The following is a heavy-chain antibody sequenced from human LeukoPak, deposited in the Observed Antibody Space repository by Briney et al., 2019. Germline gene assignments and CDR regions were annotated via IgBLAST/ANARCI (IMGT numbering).Heavy chain of an antibody. CDR1: GFTVSSNY. CDR2: VYSSGNA. Sequence: GGSLRLSCAASGFTVSSNYMTWVRQAPRQGLEWVSVVYSSGNAYYANSGEGRFAVSRDSSRNTMYHQLARLRVEQTAVYFCARGIAGANGGSSSYNGMHVWGQGPTVPV. J-gene: IGHJ6*02. CDR3: ARGIAGANGGSSSYNGMHV. D-gene: IGHD6-25*01. V-gene: IGHV3-53*01.